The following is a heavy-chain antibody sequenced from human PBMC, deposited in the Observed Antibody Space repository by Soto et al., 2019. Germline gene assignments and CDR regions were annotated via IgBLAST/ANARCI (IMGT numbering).Heavy chain of an antibody. V-gene: IGHV3-74*03. CDR3: TRGHYYGMDV. CDR2: TNTDGTAT. J-gene: IGHJ6*02. Sequence: LRLSFAASGFTFIAYWIHWVRQAPGKGLVWVSRTNTDGTATTYADSVEGRFTISRDNAKNMLYLQMNSLRAEDTAVYYCTRGHYYGMDVWGQGTTVTVSS. CDR1: GFTFIAYW.